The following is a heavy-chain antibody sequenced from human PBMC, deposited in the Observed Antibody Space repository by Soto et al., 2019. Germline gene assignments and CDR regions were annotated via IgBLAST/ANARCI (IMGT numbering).Heavy chain of an antibody. V-gene: IGHV4-39*01. CDR1: GGSISSSSYY. Sequence: SETLSLTXTVSGGSISSSSYYWGWIRQPPGKGLEWIGSIYYSGSTYYNPSLKSRVTISVDTSKNQFSLKLSSVTAADTAVYYCVGSEWLLYEVGYYYYGMDVWGQGTTVTVSS. D-gene: IGHD3-3*01. CDR3: VGSEWLLYEVGYYYYGMDV. CDR2: IYYSGST. J-gene: IGHJ6*02.